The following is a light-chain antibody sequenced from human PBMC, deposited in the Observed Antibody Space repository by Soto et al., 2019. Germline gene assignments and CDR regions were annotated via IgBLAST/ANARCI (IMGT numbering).Light chain of an antibody. CDR1: QNINTK. CDR2: GAS. J-gene: IGKJ4*01. CDR3: QQYNNWPPLT. Sequence: EIVMTQSPVTLSVSPGDRATLSCRASQNINTKLAWNQQMPGQAPRLLIHGASTRATGIPARFSGSGSGTEFTLTISSLQSEDFAVYYCQQYNNWPPLTFGGGTKVDIK. V-gene: IGKV3-15*01.